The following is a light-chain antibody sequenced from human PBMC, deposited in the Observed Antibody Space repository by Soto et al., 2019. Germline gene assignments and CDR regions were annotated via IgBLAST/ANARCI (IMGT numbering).Light chain of an antibody. J-gene: IGKJ5*01. Sequence: EIVMTQSPATLSVSPGERATLSCRASQSVSSNLAWYQQKPGQAPRLLIYGASTRAAGIPDRFSGSGSGTDFTLTITRLEPEDSAVYFCRQYTGPPTTFGQGTRLEIK. CDR2: GAS. CDR3: RQYTGPPTT. V-gene: IGKV3D-15*01. CDR1: QSVSSN.